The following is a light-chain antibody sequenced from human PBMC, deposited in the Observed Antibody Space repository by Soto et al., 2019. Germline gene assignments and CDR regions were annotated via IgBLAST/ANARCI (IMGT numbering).Light chain of an antibody. V-gene: IGKV3-20*01. J-gene: IGKJ4*01. CDR3: QQYGSSGWT. CDR1: QSVSSSY. CDR2: GAS. Sequence: EIVLTQSPGTLSLSPGERATLSCRASQSVSSSYLAWYQQKPGQAPRLLIYGASSRATGIPDRFSGSGSGTDLTLTIRRLEPEDFAVYYCQQYGSSGWTFGGGTKVEIK.